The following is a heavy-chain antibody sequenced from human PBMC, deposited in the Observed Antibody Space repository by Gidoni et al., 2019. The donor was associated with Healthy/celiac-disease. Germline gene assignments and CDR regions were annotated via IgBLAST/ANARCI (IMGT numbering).Heavy chain of an antibody. Sequence: ADSVKGRFTISRDNAKNTLYLQMNSLRAEDTAVYYCARESHRSGEWELAGCDYWGQGTLVTVSS. J-gene: IGHJ4*02. D-gene: IGHD1-26*01. V-gene: IGHV3-74*01. CDR3: ARESHRSGEWELAGCDY.